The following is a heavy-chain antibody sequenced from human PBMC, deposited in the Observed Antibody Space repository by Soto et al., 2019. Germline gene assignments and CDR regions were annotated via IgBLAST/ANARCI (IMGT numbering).Heavy chain of an antibody. V-gene: IGHV3-30*04. CDR1: GFTFSSYA. CDR2: ISYDGSNK. D-gene: IGHD2-21*02. Sequence: GGSLRLSCAASGFTFSSYAMHWVRQAPGKGLEWVAVISYDGSNKYYADSVKGRFTISRDNSKNTLYLQMNSLRAEDTAVYYCARVPFGGDPLYDAFDIWGQGTMVTVSS. CDR3: ARVPFGGDPLYDAFDI. J-gene: IGHJ3*02.